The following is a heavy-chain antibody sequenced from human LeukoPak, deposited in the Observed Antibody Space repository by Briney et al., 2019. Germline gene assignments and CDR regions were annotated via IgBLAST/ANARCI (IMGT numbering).Heavy chain of an antibody. Sequence: GGSLRLSCVDSGFTFSRHSMNWVRQAPGKGLEWVSYINGGGSPIYYANSVRGRFTISRDNAKNSLFLQMNSLRAEDTAVYYCARDRGVSGSSWFNYWGQGTLVTVSS. J-gene: IGHJ4*02. CDR1: GFTFSRHS. CDR2: INGGGSPI. V-gene: IGHV3-48*01. D-gene: IGHD6-13*01. CDR3: ARDRGVSGSSWFNY.